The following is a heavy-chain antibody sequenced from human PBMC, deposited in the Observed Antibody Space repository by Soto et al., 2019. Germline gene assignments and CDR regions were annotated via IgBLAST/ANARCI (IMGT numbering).Heavy chain of an antibody. V-gene: IGHV1-3*01. Sequence: ASVKVCCKASGYNFTAYAIYWVLQAPRQRLERLGWINGGNDKTGYSQRFQGRLSITKKTSATTAFMELSNLRSEDTAVHYCARVGYFDSDGFPRPYDYWGQGTLVTVSS. J-gene: IGHJ4*02. CDR1: GYNFTAYA. D-gene: IGHD3-22*01. CDR2: INGGNDKT. CDR3: ARVGYFDSDGFPRPYDY.